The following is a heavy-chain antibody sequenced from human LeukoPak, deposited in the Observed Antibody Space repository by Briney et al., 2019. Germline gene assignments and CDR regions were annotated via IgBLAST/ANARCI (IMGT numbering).Heavy chain of an antibody. CDR1: GGSFSGYY. CDR2: INHSGST. V-gene: IGHV4-34*01. J-gene: IGHJ3*02. D-gene: IGHD2-21*02. CDR3: ARWGRIVVVTAILHSMDAFDI. Sequence: PSETLSLTCAVYGGSFSGYYWSWIRQPPGKGLEWIGEINHSGSTNYNPSLKSRVTISVDTSKNQFSLKLSSVTAADTAVYYCARWGRIVVVTAILHSMDAFDIWGQGTMVTVSS.